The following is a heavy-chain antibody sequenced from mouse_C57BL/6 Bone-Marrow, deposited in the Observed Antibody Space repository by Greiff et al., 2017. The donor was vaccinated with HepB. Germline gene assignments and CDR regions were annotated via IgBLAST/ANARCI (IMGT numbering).Heavy chain of an antibody. V-gene: IGHV1-82*01. CDR2: IYPGDGDT. CDR1: GYAFSSSW. CDR3: ARSDGSSYVRYAMDY. Sequence: VQLQQSGPELVKPGASVKISCKASGYAFSSSWMNWVKQRPGKGLEWIGRIYPGDGDTNYNGKFKGKATLTADKSSSTAYMQLSSLTSEDSAVYFCARSDGSSYVRYAMDYWGQGTSVTVSS. D-gene: IGHD1-1*01. J-gene: IGHJ4*01.